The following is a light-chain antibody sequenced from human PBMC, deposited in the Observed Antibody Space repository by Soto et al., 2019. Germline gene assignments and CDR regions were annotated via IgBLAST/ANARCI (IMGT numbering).Light chain of an antibody. CDR3: SSYTNNNTPHVV. V-gene: IGLV2-14*01. J-gene: IGLJ2*01. CDR1: STDVGGYDH. Sequence: QSALTQPASVSESPGQSITISCIGTSTDVGGYDHVSWYQQHPGKAPKVIISEVSNRPSGVSTRFSGSKSGNTASLTISGLQTEDEADYYCSSYTNNNTPHVVFGGGTKLTVL. CDR2: EVS.